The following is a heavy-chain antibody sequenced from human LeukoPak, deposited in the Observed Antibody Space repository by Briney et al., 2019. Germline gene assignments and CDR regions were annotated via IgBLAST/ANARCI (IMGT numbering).Heavy chain of an antibody. CDR3: ARSSYYDSSGYYLHTFDY. Sequence: ASVKVSCKASGYTFTGYYMHWVRQAPGQGLEWMGWINPNSGGTNYAQKFQGRVTITRDTSASTAYMELSSLRSEDTAVYYCARSSYYDSSGYYLHTFDYWGQGTLVTVSS. CDR1: GYTFTGYY. V-gene: IGHV1-2*02. D-gene: IGHD3-22*01. CDR2: INPNSGGT. J-gene: IGHJ4*02.